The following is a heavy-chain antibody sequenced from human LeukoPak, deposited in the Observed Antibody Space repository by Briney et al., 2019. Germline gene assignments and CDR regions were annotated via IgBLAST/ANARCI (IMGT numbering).Heavy chain of an antibody. CDR3: ASARYSYGFDY. CDR1: GVSFSGYY. D-gene: IGHD5-18*01. J-gene: IGHJ4*02. V-gene: IGHV4-34*01. Sequence: SETLFLTCAVSGVSFSGYYWSWIRQPPGPRLEWIGEINHIECTNYYPSLRTRVTISVDTSKNQFSLKLSAVTSADTAVYYCASARYSYGFDYRGQGTLVTVSS. CDR2: INHIECT.